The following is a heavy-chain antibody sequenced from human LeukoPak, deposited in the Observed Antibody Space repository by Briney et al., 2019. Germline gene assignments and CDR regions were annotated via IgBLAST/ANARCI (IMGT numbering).Heavy chain of an antibody. D-gene: IGHD7-27*01. CDR1: GFTVSSNY. CDR2: IYSGGST. V-gene: IGHV3-53*01. Sequence: GGSLRLSCAASGFTVSSNYMSWVRQAPGKGLEWVSVIYSGGSTYYADSVKGRFTISRDNSKNTLYLQMNSLRAEDTAVYYCARDHAPSGVGDAFDIWGQGTMVTVSS. J-gene: IGHJ3*02. CDR3: ARDHAPSGVGDAFDI.